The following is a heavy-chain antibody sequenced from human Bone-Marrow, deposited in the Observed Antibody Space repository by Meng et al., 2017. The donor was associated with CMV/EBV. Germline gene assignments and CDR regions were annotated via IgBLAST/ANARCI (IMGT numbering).Heavy chain of an antibody. V-gene: IGHV3-23*01. CDR1: GGSISSSSYY. Sequence: ETLSLTCTVSGGSISSSSYYWGWIRQPPGKGLEWVSAISGSGGNTYYADSVKGRFTISRDNSNNTLYLQMNSPRVEDTAVYYCAKGRGGSSWYGAADDYWGQGTLVTVSS. D-gene: IGHD6-13*01. CDR2: ISGSGGNT. CDR3: AKGRGGSSWYGAADDY. J-gene: IGHJ4*02.